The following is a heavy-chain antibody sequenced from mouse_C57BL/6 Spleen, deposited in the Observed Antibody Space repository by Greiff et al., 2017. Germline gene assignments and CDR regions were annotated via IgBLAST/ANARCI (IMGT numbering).Heavy chain of an antibody. CDR1: GFSLTSYG. J-gene: IGHJ4*01. CDR3: ASNYDLYAMDY. D-gene: IGHD2-4*01. CDR2: IWGDGST. Sequence: VKVVESGPGLVAPSQSLSITCTVSGFSLTSYGVSWVRQPPGKGLEWLGVIWGDGSTNYHSALISRLSISKDNSKSQVFLKLNSLQTDDTATYXCASNYDLYAMDYWGQGTSVTVSS. V-gene: IGHV2-3*01.